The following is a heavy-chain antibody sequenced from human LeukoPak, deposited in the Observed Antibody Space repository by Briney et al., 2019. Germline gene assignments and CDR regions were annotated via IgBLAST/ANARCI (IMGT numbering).Heavy chain of an antibody. CDR1: GYTFTNYG. Sequence: GASVKVSCKAAGYTFTNYGLSWVGQAPGQGLEWMGWINGYNGNATYTKKLQGRVIMTTDTSTNTAYMDLRRRTASDTAVYYCARCLGANTPTYNWFDPWGQGTLVTVSS. V-gene: IGHV1-18*01. D-gene: IGHD3-3*01. J-gene: IGHJ5*02. CDR2: INGYNGNA. CDR3: ARCLGANTPTYNWFDP.